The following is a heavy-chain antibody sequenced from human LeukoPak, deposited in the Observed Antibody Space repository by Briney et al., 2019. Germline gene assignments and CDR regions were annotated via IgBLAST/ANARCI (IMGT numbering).Heavy chain of an antibody. J-gene: IGHJ6*02. V-gene: IGHV3-33*01. CDR1: GFTFSSYG. CDR3: ARDSSSWYYCYYGMDV. Sequence: GGSLRLSCAASGFTFSSYGMHWVRQAPGKRLEWVAVIWYDGSNKYYADSVKGRFTISRDNSKNTLYLQMNSLRAEDTAVYYCARDSSSWYYCYYGMDVWGQGTTVTVSS. D-gene: IGHD6-13*01. CDR2: IWYDGSNK.